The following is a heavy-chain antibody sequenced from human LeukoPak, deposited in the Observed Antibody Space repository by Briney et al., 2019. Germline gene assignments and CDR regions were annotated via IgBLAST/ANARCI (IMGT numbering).Heavy chain of an antibody. Sequence: SETLSLTCAVSGGSISSSNWWSWVRQPPGKGLEWIGEIYHSGSTNYNPSLKSRVTISVDKSKNQFSLKLSSVTAADTAVYYCARGVPWATGYLDYWGQGTLVTVSS. D-gene: IGHD5-12*01. V-gene: IGHV4-4*02. J-gene: IGHJ4*02. CDR3: ARGVPWATGYLDY. CDR2: IYHSGST. CDR1: GGSISSSNW.